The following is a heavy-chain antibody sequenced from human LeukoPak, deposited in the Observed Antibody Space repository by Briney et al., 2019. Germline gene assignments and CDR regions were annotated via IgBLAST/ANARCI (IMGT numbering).Heavy chain of an antibody. CDR1: GGSISSSSYY. D-gene: IGHD6-13*01. V-gene: IGHV4-39*07. CDR2: IYYSGST. J-gene: IGHJ5*02. CDR3: ARQEQQLIYKWFDP. Sequence: SETLSLTCTVSGGSISSSSYYWGWIRQPPGKGLEWIGSIYYSGSTNYNPSLKSRVTISVDTSKNQFSLKLSSVTAADTAVYYCARQEQQLIYKWFDPWGQGTLVTVSS.